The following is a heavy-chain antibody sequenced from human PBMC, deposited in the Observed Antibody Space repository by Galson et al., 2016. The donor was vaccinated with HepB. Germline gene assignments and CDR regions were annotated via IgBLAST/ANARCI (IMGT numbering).Heavy chain of an antibody. CDR3: ARGLRAGYYWSFDV. J-gene: IGHJ6*02. D-gene: IGHD1-26*01. V-gene: IGHV3-13*01. CDR1: GFTFSNYD. CDR2: YVVAGNT. Sequence: SLRLSCAASGFTFSNYDMHWVRQSMGKGLEWASGYVVAGNTYYADSVKGRFTISREDGENSLYLQMNSLRAGDTAVYHCARGLRAGYYWSFDVWGQGTTVTVSS.